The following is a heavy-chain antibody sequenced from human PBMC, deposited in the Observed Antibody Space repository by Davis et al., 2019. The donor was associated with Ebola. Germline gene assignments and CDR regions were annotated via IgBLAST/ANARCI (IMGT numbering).Heavy chain of an antibody. CDR2: IRSKAYGGTT. J-gene: IGHJ4*02. Sequence: GGSLRLSCTASGFTFGDYAMSWFRQAPGKGLEWVGFIRSKAYGGTTEYAASVKGRFTISRDDSKSIAYLQMNSLKTEDTAVYYCTRAGQVAVVLFDYWGQGTLVTVSS. CDR3: TRAGQVAVVLFDY. V-gene: IGHV3-49*03. CDR1: GFTFGDYA. D-gene: IGHD6-19*01.